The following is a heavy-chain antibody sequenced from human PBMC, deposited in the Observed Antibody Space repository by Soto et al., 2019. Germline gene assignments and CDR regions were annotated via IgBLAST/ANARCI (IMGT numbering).Heavy chain of an antibody. CDR2: ISSSGSTI. D-gene: IGHD3-22*01. V-gene: IGHV3-11*01. J-gene: IGHJ4*02. CDR3: ARADLYDSSGYLDY. Sequence: GGSLRLSCAASGFTFSDYYMSWIRQAPGKGLEWVSYISSSGSTIYYADSVKGRFTISGDNAKNSLYLQMNSLRAEDTAVYYCARADLYDSSGYLDYWGQGTLVTVSS. CDR1: GFTFSDYY.